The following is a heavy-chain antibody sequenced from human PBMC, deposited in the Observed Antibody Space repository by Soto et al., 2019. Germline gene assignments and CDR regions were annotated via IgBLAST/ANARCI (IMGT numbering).Heavy chain of an antibody. CDR2: ISYDGSNK. Sequence: PGGSLRLSCAASGFTFSSYGMHWVRQAPGKGLEWVAVISYDGSNKYYADSVKGRFTISRDNSKNTLYLQMNSLRAEDTAVYYCAKDAENNYYDSSGYYKPQYYFDYWGQGTLVTVSS. J-gene: IGHJ4*02. CDR3: AKDAENNYYDSSGYYKPQYYFDY. V-gene: IGHV3-30*18. D-gene: IGHD3-22*01. CDR1: GFTFSSYG.